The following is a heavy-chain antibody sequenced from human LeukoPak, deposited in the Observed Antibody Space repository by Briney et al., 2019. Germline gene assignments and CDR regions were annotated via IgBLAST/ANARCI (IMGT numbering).Heavy chain of an antibody. D-gene: IGHD2-2*01. V-gene: IGHV1-2*02. CDR2: INPNSGGT. CDR3: ARVEDQLLEVYYYYYGMDV. J-gene: IGHJ6*02. CDR1: GYTFTGYY. Sequence: ASVKVSCKASGYTFTGYYMHWVRQAPAQGLEWMGWINPNSGGTNYAQKFQGRVTMTRDTSISTAYMELSRLRSDDTAVYYCARVEDQLLEVYYYYYGMDVWGQGTTVTVSS.